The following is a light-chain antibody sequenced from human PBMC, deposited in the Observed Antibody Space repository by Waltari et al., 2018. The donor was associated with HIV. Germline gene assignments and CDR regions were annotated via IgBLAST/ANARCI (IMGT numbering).Light chain of an antibody. CDR2: KTS. V-gene: IGKV1-5*03. CDR3: QQYNSHSYT. CDR1: QIIINL. Sequence: DVQMTQSPSTLSASVGDRVPITCRASQIIINLLAWHQQRPGSPPKLLNYKTSTLESGVPVRFRGGGSAAEFTLTSNGLQHDDLATYCYQQYNSHSYTFGQGTRLDI. J-gene: IGKJ2*01.